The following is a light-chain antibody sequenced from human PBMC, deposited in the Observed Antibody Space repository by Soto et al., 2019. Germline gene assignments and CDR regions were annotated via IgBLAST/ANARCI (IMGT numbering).Light chain of an antibody. Sequence: DIQMTQSPSSLSASVGDRVITTCRASQSINSYLNWYQQKPGKAPKLLIYAASTLQSGVPSRFSGSGSGTDFTLTISSLQPEDFATYHCQQSYSDLWTFGQGTKVEIK. CDR3: QQSYSDLWT. V-gene: IGKV1-39*01. CDR2: AAS. J-gene: IGKJ1*01. CDR1: QSINSY.